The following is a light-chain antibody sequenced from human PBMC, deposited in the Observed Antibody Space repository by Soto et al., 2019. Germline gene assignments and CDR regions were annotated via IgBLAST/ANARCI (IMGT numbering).Light chain of an antibody. CDR3: PRRDNWPPGST. CDR1: QSISTY. CDR2: DAS. J-gene: IGKJ4*01. V-gene: IGKV3-11*01. Sequence: EIVLTQSPATLSLSPGESATLSCRASQSISTYLAWYQQKPGQAPRRLIYDASKRATDIPARFSGSGSGTDFTLTIGCLEAKDFAVYYCPRRDNWPPGSTFGGGTKVEIK.